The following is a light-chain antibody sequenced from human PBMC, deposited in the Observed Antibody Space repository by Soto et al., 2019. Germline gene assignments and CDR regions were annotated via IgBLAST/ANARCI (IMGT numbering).Light chain of an antibody. CDR2: DVS. CDR3: SSYTSSSTYV. J-gene: IGLJ1*01. V-gene: IGLV2-14*01. Sequence: QSVLTQPASVSWSPGQSITISCTGTSSDVGGYNYVSWYQQHPGKAPKLMIYDVSNRPSGVSNRFSGSKSGNTASLTISWPQAEDEADYYGSSYTSSSTYVFGTGTKVTVL. CDR1: SSDVGGYNY.